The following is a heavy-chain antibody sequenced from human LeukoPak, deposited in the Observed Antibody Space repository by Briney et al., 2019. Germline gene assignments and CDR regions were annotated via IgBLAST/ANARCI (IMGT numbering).Heavy chain of an antibody. J-gene: IGHJ4*02. D-gene: IGHD5-24*01. V-gene: IGHV3-30-3*01. CDR2: ISYDGSNK. CDR3: AKEGRSLQTY. Sequence: GGSLRLSCAASGFTFSSYAIHWVRQAPGKGLEWVALISYDGSNKYYADSVKGRFTISRDNAKNSLYLQMNSLRVEDTAVYYCAKEGRSLQTYWGQGTLVTVSS. CDR1: GFTFSSYA.